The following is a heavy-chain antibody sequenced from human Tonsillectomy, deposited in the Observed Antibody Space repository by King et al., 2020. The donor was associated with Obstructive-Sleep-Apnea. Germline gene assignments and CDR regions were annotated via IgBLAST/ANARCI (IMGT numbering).Heavy chain of an antibody. V-gene: IGHV4-31*03. Sequence: VQLQESGPGLVKPSQTLSLTCTVSGGSISSGGYYWSWIRQHPGKGLEWIGYIYYSGSTYYNPSLKSRVTISVDTSKNQFSLKLSSVTAADTAVYYCASGGGVVPAAIGLSEYFQHWGQGTLVTVSS. CDR1: GGSISSGGYY. J-gene: IGHJ1*01. CDR2: IYYSGST. D-gene: IGHD2-2*01. CDR3: ASGGGVVPAAIGLSEYFQH.